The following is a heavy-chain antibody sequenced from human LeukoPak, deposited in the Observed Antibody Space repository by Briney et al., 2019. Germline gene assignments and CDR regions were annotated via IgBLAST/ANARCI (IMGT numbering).Heavy chain of an antibody. Sequence: GGSLRLSCAASGFTFSDFYMSWIRQAPGKGLESVSYISGSSSNTNYADSVKGRFTISRDNAKNSLYLQMNSLRAEDTAVYYCTRHPAEGDYWGQGSLFTVSS. D-gene: IGHD2-15*01. CDR2: ISGSSSNT. J-gene: IGHJ4*02. V-gene: IGHV3-11*03. CDR1: GFTFSDFY. CDR3: TRHPAEGDY.